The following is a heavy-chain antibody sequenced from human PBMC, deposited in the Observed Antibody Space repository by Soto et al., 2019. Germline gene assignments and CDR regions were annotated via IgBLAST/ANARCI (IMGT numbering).Heavy chain of an antibody. V-gene: IGHV1-18*04. CDR2: ISASNGNT. CDR3: TRGHGDFAGDFDY. Sequence: GQLVQSGAEVKKPGASVKVSCKASGYTFNNYSISWVRQAPGQGLEWLGWISASNGNTDFAQKFQRSVTMAIDTSTSTAYMELRSLRSDDTAVFYCTRGHGDFAGDFDYLGQGTLGTVAS. CDR1: GYTFNNYS. J-gene: IGHJ4*02. D-gene: IGHD4-17*01.